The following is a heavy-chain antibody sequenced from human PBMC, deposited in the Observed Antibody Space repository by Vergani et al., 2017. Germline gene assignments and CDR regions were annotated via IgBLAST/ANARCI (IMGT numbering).Heavy chain of an antibody. CDR1: VFTFSSYS. V-gene: IGHV3-21*01. Sequence: EVQLVESGGGLVTPGGSLRLSCAASVFTFSSYSMNWVRQPPGKGLEWVSSISSSSSYIYYADSVKGRFTISRDNAKNTLYLQMNSLRAEDTAVYYCTRDSAYYDFWSGYPDVWGKGTTVTVSS. CDR2: ISSSSSYI. CDR3: TRDSAYYDFWSGYPDV. J-gene: IGHJ6*04. D-gene: IGHD3-3*01.